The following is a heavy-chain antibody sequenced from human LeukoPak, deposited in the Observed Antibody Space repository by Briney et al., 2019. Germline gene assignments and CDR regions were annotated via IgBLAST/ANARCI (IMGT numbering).Heavy chain of an antibody. V-gene: IGHV3-74*01. J-gene: IGHJ4*02. D-gene: IGHD1-26*01. CDR1: GFTLSSYW. CDR3: AREGSGSYDY. CDR2: INGDGSST. Sequence: PGGSLRLSCAASGFTLSSYWMHWVRQAPGKGLVWVSRINGDGSSTSYADSVKGRFTISRDNAKNTLYLQMNSLRAEDTAVYYCAREGSGSYDYWGQGTLVTVSS.